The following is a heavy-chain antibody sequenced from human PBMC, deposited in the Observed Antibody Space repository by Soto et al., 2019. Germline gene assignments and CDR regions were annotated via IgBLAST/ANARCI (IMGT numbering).Heavy chain of an antibody. CDR1: GFTFYNYD. D-gene: IGHD4-17*01. CDR3: AKGMYDYGDYFDS. J-gene: IGHJ4*02. Sequence: EVQLLESGGGLVQPGGSLRLSCAASGFTFYNYDMNWVRQAPGKGLDWVSGISGRGGSTYYADSVNGRFTISKHNSKNTVYLQMSSLRAEDTAVYYCAKGMYDYGDYFDSWGRGTLVTVSS. V-gene: IGHV3-23*01. CDR2: ISGRGGST.